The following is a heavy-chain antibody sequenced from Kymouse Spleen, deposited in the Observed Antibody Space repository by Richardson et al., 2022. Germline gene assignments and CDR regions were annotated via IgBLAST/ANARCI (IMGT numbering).Heavy chain of an antibody. CDR3: ARRASSGCFDY. J-gene: IGHJ4*02. V-gene: IGHV4-59*01. Sequence: QVQLQESGPGLVKPSETLSLTCTVSGGSISSYYWSWIRQPPGKGLEWIGYIYYSGSTNYNPSLKSRVTISVDTSKNQFSLKLSSVTAADTAVYYCARRASSGCFDYWGQGTLVTVSS. CDR2: IYYSGST. CDR1: GGSISSYY. D-gene: IGHD6-19*01.